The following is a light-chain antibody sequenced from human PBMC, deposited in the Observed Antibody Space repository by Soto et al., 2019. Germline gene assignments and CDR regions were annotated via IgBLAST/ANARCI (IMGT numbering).Light chain of an antibody. J-gene: IGKJ5*01. CDR2: AAS. Sequence: AIRMTQSPSSFSASTGDRVTITCRASQGISSYLAWYQQKPGKAPKLLIYAASTLQSGVPSRFSGSGSVTDFTLTICCLQSEDFATYYCQQYYSYPPITFGQGTRLEIK. CDR1: QGISSY. V-gene: IGKV1-8*01. CDR3: QQYYSYPPIT.